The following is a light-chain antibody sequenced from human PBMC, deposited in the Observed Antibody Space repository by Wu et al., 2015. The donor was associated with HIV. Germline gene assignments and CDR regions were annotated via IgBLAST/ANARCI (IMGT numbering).Light chain of an antibody. CDR1: QSVSSSY. J-gene: IGKJ2*01. V-gene: IGKV3-20*01. Sequence: EIVLTQSPGTLSLSPGERATFSCRASQSVSSSYLAWYQQKPGQAPRLLIYGASNRATGIPDRFSGSGSGTDFTLTISRLEPEDFAVYYCQQYGSSPLYTFGQGTKLEIK. CDR2: GAS. CDR3: QQYGSSPLYT.